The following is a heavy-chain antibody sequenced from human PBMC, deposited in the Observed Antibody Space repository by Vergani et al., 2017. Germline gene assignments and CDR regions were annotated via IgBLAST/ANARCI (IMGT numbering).Heavy chain of an antibody. Sequence: EVQLVESGGGLVQPGRSLRLSCAASGFTFDDYAMHWVRQAPGKGLEWVSGISWNSGSIGYADSVKGRFTISRDNAKNSLYLQMNSLRAEDTALYYCAKDIGYYYYXMDGWGKGTTVTVS. CDR2: ISWNSGSI. CDR3: AKDIGYYYYXMDG. V-gene: IGHV3-9*01. J-gene: IGHJ6*03. CDR1: GFTFDDYA.